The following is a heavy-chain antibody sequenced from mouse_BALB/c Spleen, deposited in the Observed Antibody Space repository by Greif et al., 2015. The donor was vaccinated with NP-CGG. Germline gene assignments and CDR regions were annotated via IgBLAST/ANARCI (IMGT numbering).Heavy chain of an antibody. CDR3: APLLLRYFDY. V-gene: IGHV14-3*02. CDR2: IDPANGNT. CDR1: GFNIKDTY. D-gene: IGHD1-1*01. J-gene: IGHJ2*01. Sequence: VQLKQSGAELVKPGASVKLSCTASGFNIKDTYMHWVKQRPEQGLEWIGRIDPANGNTKYDPKFQGKATITADTSSNTAYLQLSSLTSEDTAVYYCAPLLLRYFDYWGQGTTPTVSS.